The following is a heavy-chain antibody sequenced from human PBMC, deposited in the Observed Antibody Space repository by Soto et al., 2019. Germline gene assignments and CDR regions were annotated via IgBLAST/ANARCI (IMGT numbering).Heavy chain of an antibody. CDR2: IYYSGNT. V-gene: IGHV4-30-4*01. D-gene: IGHD6-13*01. CDR1: GGSISSGDYY. J-gene: IGHJ5*02. Sequence: QVQLQESGPGLVKPSQTLSLTCTVSGGSISSGDYYWGWIRQPPGKDLEWIGYIYYSGNTYYNPSLKSRVTISIDTSKNQFSLKLSSVTAADTAVYYCARERPAGARLDPWGQGTLVTVSS. CDR3: ARERPAGARLDP.